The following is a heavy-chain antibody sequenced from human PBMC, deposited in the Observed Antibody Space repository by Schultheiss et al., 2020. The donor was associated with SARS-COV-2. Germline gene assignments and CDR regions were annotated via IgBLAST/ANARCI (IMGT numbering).Heavy chain of an antibody. CDR2: IIPIFGTA. Sequence: SVKVSCKASGGTFSSYAISWVRQAPGQGLEWMGGIIPIFGTANYAQKFQGRVTITADESTSTAYMELRSLRSDDTAVYYCARPYGGNPGLGYWGQGTLVTVSS. CDR3: ARPYGGNPGLGY. J-gene: IGHJ4*02. D-gene: IGHD4-23*01. CDR1: GGTFSSYA. V-gene: IGHV1-69*13.